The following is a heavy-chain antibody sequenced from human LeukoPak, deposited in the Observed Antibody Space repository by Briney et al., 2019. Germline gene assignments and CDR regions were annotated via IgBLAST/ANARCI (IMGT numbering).Heavy chain of an antibody. CDR1: GFTVSSNY. CDR3: ARLAGYSSGWYAEYYFDY. CDR2: IYSGGST. J-gene: IGHJ4*02. V-gene: IGHV3-66*01. D-gene: IGHD6-19*01. Sequence: SGGSLRLSCAASGFTVSSNYMSWVRQAPGKGLEWVSVIYSGGSTYCADSVKGRFTISRDNSKNTLYLQMNGLRAEDTAVYYCARLAGYSSGWYAEYYFDYWGQGTLVTVSS.